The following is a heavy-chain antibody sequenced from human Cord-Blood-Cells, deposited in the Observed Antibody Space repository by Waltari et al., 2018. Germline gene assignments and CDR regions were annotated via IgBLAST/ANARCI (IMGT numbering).Heavy chain of an antibody. Sequence: QVQLVQSGAEVKKPGASVKVSYKASGYTFTSYAMHWVRPAPGQRLEWMGWINAGNGNTKYSQKFQGRVTITRDTSASTAYMELSSLRSEDTAVYYCARDQGGDYDAFDIWGQGTMVTVSS. J-gene: IGHJ3*02. V-gene: IGHV1-3*01. D-gene: IGHD2-21*02. CDR1: GYTFTSYA. CDR3: ARDQGGDYDAFDI. CDR2: INAGNGNT.